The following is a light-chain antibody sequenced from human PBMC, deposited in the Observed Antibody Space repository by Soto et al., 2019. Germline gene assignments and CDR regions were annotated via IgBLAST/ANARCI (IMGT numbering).Light chain of an antibody. V-gene: IGKV1-39*01. CDR1: QSISSY. CDR3: QQSYSTPWT. CDR2: AAS. J-gene: IGKJ1*01. Sequence: DIQMTQSPSSLSAPVGDRVTITCRASQSISSYLNWYQQKPGKAPKLLIYAASSLQSGVPSRFSGSGSGTDFTLTISSLQHEDLATYYCQQSYSTPWTFGQGTKVEIK.